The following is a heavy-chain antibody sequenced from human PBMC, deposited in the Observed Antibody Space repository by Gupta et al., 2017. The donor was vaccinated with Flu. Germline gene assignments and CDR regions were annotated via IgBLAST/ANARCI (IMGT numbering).Heavy chain of an antibody. CDR3: ARENYDFWSGYYPMDV. CDR1: GFTLRSYG. D-gene: IGHD3-3*01. CDR2: IWYDGSNK. V-gene: IGHV3-33*01. Sequence: QVQLVEHGGGVIQPGRSLRLACAAPGFTLRSYGMHWVRQAPGKGLEWVAVIWYDGSNKYYADSVKGRFTISRDNSKNTLYLQMNSLRAEDTAVYYCARENYDFWSGYYPMDVWGQGTTVTVSS. J-gene: IGHJ6*02.